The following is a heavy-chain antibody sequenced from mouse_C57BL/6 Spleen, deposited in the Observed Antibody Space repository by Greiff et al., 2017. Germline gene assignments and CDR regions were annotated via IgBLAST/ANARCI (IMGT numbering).Heavy chain of an antibody. CDR3: ARGGSSDDDVDY. CDR2: IHPNRGST. Sequence: VQLQQPGAELVKPGASVKLSCKASGYTFTSYWMHWVKQRPGQGLEWIGRIHPNRGSTNYNEKFKSKATLTVDKSSSTAYMQLSSLTSEDSAVYYWARGGSSDDDVDYWGQATTVTVSS. V-gene: IGHV1-64*01. D-gene: IGHD1-1*01. J-gene: IGHJ4*01. CDR1: GYTFTSYW.